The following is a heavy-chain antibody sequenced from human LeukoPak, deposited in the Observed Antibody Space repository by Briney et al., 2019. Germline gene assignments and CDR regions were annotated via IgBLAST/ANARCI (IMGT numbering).Heavy chain of an antibody. CDR3: ARVGGTLWFGELLNYWFDP. CDR2: IYYSGST. Sequence: SETLSLTCTVSGGSVSSYYWSWIRQPPGKGLEWIGYIYYSGSTYYNPSLKSRVTISVDTSKNQFSLKLSSVTAADTAVYYCARVGGTLWFGELLNYWFDPWGQGTLVTVSS. CDR1: GGSVSSYY. D-gene: IGHD3-10*01. V-gene: IGHV4-30-4*08. J-gene: IGHJ5*02.